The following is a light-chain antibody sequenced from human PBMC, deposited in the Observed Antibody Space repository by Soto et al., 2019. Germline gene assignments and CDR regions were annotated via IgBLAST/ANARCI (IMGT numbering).Light chain of an antibody. V-gene: IGKV1-9*01. J-gene: IGKJ4*01. CDR3: QQLTSYPLS. Sequence: DIQMTQSPSTLSGSVGDRVTITCRASQGISSYLVWYQQKPGKAPKFLIYAASTLQSGVPSRFSGSGSGTDFTLTISSLRPEDFATYYCQQLTSYPLSFGGGTKVDIK. CDR1: QGISSY. CDR2: AAS.